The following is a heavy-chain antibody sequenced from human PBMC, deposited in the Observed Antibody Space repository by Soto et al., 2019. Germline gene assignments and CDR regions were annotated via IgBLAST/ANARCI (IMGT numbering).Heavy chain of an antibody. CDR3: ARGALVRDSSSSQNNWFDP. CDR1: GGSFSGYY. J-gene: IGHJ5*02. CDR2: INHSGST. Sequence: SETLSLTCAVYGGSFSGYYWSWIRQPPGKGLEWIGEINHSGSTNYNPSLKSRVTISVDTSKNQFSLKLSSVTAADTAVYYCARGALVRDSSSSQNNWFDPWGQGTLVTVSS. D-gene: IGHD6-6*01. V-gene: IGHV4-34*01.